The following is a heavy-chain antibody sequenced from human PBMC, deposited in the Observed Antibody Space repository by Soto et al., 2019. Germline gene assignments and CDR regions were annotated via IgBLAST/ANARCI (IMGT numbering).Heavy chain of an antibody. Sequence: SLTCAVYGGSFSSYHWGWIRQTPGKGLEWSGETNHLTTTNYNPSLKSRVIISLDTPKNQFSLKLRSVTAADTAVYYCARGYDTALAPIFWGQGILVTVSS. CDR1: GGSFSSYH. CDR2: TNHLTTT. CDR3: ARGYDTALAPIF. V-gene: IGHV4-34*01. J-gene: IGHJ4*02. D-gene: IGHD5-18*01.